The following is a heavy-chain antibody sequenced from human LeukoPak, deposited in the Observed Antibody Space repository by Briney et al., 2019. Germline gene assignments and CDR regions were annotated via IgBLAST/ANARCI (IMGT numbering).Heavy chain of an antibody. CDR3: AKGRHLPGIAAAARGSEMDY. Sequence: SETLTLTCAASGGTFSGYYRSWIRQAPGKGLEWIGEINHSGSTNYNASLKRRVHVSVDTSKDHFSLKVRSVTAADKAVFYGAKGRHLPGIAAAARGSEMDYWGQGTLVTVSS. J-gene: IGHJ4*02. CDR1: GGTFSGYY. D-gene: IGHD6-13*01. V-gene: IGHV4-34*01. CDR2: INHSGST.